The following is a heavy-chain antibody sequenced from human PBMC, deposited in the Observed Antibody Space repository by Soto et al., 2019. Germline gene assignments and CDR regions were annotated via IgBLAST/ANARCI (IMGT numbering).Heavy chain of an antibody. CDR1: GFTFSSYA. J-gene: IGHJ1*01. V-gene: IGHV3-23*01. CDR3: AKDRRSSGYYYDLAEYFQH. D-gene: IGHD3-22*01. Sequence: EVQLLESGGGLVQPGGSLRLSCAASGFTFSSYAMSWVRQAPGKGLEWVSAISGSGGSTYYADSVKGRFTISRDNSKNTLYLQMNSLRAEDTAVYYCAKDRRSSGYYYDLAEYFQHWGQGTLVTVSS. CDR2: ISGSGGST.